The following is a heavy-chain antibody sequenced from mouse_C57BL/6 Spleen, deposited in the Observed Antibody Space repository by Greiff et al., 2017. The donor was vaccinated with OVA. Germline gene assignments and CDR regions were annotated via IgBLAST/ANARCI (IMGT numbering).Heavy chain of an antibody. CDR3: ARAVVAEGYAMDD. D-gene: IGHD1-1*01. V-gene: IGHV1-7*01. J-gene: IGHJ4*01. CDR1: GYTFTSYW. Sequence: QVQLQQSGAELAKPGASVKLSCKASGYTFTSYWMHWVKQRPGQGLEWIGYINPSSGYTKYNQKFKDKATLTADKSSSTAYMQLSSLTYEDSAVYYCARAVVAEGYAMDDWGQGTSVTVSS. CDR2: INPSSGYT.